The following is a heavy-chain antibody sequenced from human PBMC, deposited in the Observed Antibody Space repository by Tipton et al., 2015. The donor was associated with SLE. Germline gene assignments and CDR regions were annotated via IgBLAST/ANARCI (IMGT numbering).Heavy chain of an antibody. D-gene: IGHD3-22*01. J-gene: IGHJ4*02. Sequence: LRLSCIVSGDSISSSSYYWGWIRQPPGKGLEWIGSIYRSGNTFYNPSLKSRVTISVDTSKNQFSLDLSSVTAADTAVYYCARDEYRYDATGYHLLGHFDFWGQGTLVTVSS. CDR3: ARDEYRYDATGYHLLGHFDF. CDR2: IYRSGNT. CDR1: GDSISSSSYY. V-gene: IGHV4-39*07.